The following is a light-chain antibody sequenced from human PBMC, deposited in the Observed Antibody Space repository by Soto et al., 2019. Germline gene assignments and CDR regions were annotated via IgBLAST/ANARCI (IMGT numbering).Light chain of an antibody. CDR3: LLSYNGPYV. J-gene: IGLJ1*01. CDR2: DTT. CDR1: TGAVTNGHY. Sequence: QAVVTQEPSLTVSPGGTVTLTCGSSTGAVTNGHYPYWFQQKPGQAPRTLIYDTTNRHSWTPARFSGSLLGGKAALTLSGAQHEDEAEYYCLLSYNGPYVFGTGTKRTVL. V-gene: IGLV7-46*01.